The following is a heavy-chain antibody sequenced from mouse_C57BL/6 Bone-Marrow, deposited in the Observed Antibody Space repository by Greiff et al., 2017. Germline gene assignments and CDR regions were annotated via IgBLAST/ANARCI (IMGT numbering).Heavy chain of an antibody. CDR3: ANEGGRYY. Sequence: EVQLQQSGPGLVKPSQSLSLTCSVTGYSITSGYYWNWIRQFPGNKLEWMGYISYDGSNNYNPSLKNRIPITRDTSKNQFFLKLNSVTTEDTATYYCANEGGRYYWGQGTTLTVSS. CDR1: GYSITSGYY. CDR2: ISYDGSN. J-gene: IGHJ2*01. V-gene: IGHV3-6*01.